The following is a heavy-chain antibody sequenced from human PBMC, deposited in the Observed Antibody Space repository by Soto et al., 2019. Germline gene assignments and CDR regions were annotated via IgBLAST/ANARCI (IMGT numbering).Heavy chain of an antibody. CDR3: ASPPDYYYDSSGYYSPNGMDV. CDR2: IWYDGSNK. Sequence: PGGSLRVSCAASGFTFSSYGMHWVRQAPGKGLEWVAVIWYDGSNKYYADSVKGRFTISRDNSKNTLYLQMNSLRAEDTAVYYCASPPDYYYDSSGYYSPNGMDVWGQGTTVTVSS. V-gene: IGHV3-33*01. J-gene: IGHJ6*02. D-gene: IGHD3-22*01. CDR1: GFTFSSYG.